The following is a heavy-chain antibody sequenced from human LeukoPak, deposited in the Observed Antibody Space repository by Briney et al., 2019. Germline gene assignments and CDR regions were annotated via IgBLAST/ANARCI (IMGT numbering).Heavy chain of an antibody. Sequence: GASVKVSCKASGGTFSSYAISWVRQAPGQGLEWMGWTSAYNGNTNYAQKLQGRVTMTTDTSTSTAYMELRSLRSDDTAVYYCARDWKHYDFWSGYGYWFDPWGQGTLVTVSS. J-gene: IGHJ5*02. CDR2: TSAYNGNT. CDR3: ARDWKHYDFWSGYGYWFDP. CDR1: GGTFSSYA. D-gene: IGHD3-3*01. V-gene: IGHV1-18*01.